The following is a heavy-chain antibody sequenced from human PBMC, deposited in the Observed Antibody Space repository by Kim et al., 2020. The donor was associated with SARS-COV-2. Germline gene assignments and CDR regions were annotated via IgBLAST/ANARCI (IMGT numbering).Heavy chain of an antibody. V-gene: IGHV3-48*02. D-gene: IGHD3-3*01. CDR3: ARDYNFWSGYYIYGMDV. Sequence: VKGRFTISRNNAKNSLYLQMNSLRDDDTAVYYCARDYNFWSGYYIYGMDVWGQGTTVTVSS. J-gene: IGHJ6*02.